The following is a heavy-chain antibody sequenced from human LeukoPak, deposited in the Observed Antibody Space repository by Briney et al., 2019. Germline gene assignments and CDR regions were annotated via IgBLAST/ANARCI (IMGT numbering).Heavy chain of an antibody. J-gene: IGHJ6*03. CDR3: ARDRGVDYCSGGSCSHYYYYMDV. CDR2: INPNSGGT. V-gene: IGHV1-2*02. Sequence: ASVKVSCKASGYTFTGYYMHWVRQASGQGREWMGWINPNSGGTNYAQKFQGRVTMTRDTSISTAYMELSRLRSDDTAVYYCARDRGVDYCSGGSCSHYYYYMDVWGKGTTVTISS. D-gene: IGHD2-15*01. CDR1: GYTFTGYY.